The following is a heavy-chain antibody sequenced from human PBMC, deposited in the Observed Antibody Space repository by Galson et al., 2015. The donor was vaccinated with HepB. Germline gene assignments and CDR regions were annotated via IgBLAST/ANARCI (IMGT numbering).Heavy chain of an antibody. J-gene: IGHJ5*02. Sequence: SLRLSCAASGFTFSNYCMSWVRQAPGKGLEWVSYICISYNIIYYADSVKGRFTISRDNVKNSLFLQMNILRAEDTAVYYCARVGLGWCDPWGQGTLVTGCS. CDR2: ICISYNII. CDR1: GFTFSNYC. CDR3: ARVGLGWCDP. V-gene: IGHV3-11*01.